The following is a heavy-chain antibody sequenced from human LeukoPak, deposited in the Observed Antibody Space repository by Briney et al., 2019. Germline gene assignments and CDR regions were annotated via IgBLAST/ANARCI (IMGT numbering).Heavy chain of an antibody. CDR1: GFTVNTHY. CDR2: IYNDGTT. V-gene: IGHV3-66*01. CDR3: ARGVLAAGTFDY. J-gene: IGHJ4*02. Sequence: PGGSLRLSCAASGFTVNTHYMTWVRQAPGKGLEWVSVIYNDGTTYYADSVKGRFLFSRDNSKNTLYLQMESLRVDDTAIYYCARGVLAAGTFDYWGQGTLVTV. D-gene: IGHD3-10*01.